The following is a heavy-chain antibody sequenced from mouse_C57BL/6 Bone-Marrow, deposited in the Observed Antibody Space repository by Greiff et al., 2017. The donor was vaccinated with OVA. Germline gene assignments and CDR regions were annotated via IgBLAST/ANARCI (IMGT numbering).Heavy chain of an antibody. CDR3: VITTVVAGDY. Sequence: EVMLVESGEGLVKPGGSLKLSCAASGFTFSSYAMSWVRQTPEKRLEWVAYISSGGDYIYYADTVKGRFTISRDNARNTLYLQMSSLKSEDTAVYYCVITTVVAGDYWGQGTTLTVSS. V-gene: IGHV5S21*01. CDR2: ISSGGDYI. J-gene: IGHJ2*01. D-gene: IGHD1-1*01. CDR1: GFTFSSYA.